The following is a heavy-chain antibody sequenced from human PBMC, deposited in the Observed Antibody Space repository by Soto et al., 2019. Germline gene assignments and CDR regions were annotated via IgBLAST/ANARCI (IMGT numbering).Heavy chain of an antibody. J-gene: IGHJ6*02. D-gene: IGHD6-19*01. V-gene: IGHV3-30*18. CDR1: GFTFRDYG. CDR3: AKDLIWHAASGWDYSGMDV. CDR2: MSYDGSNE. Sequence: QVQLVESGGGVVQPGRSLRLSCAASGFTFRDYGMHWVRQAPGKGLEWVAVMSYDGSNEFYVDYVKGRFTISRDNSKNTLFLQMTSLRIEDTAMYYCAKDLIWHAASGWDYSGMDVWCQGTPVTVSS.